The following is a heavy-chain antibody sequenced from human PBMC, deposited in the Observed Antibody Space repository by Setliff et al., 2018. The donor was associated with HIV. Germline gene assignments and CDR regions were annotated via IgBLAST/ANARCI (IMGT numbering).Heavy chain of an antibody. CDR3: ARVGAGYSDYGWFDP. V-gene: IGHV4-38-2*02. CDR1: GYSISSVSY. Sequence: SQTLSLTCTVSGYSISSVSYWGWIRQPPGKGLEWIGSIYHSGTTSYNPSLKSRVTISVDTSKNQFSLKLSSATAADTAVYYCARVGAGYSDYGWFDPWGQGTLVTVSS. J-gene: IGHJ5*02. CDR2: IYHSGTT. D-gene: IGHD2-15*01.